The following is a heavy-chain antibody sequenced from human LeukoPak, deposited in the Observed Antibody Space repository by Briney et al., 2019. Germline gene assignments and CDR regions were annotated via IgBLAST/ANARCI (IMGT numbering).Heavy chain of an antibody. V-gene: IGHV3-33*01. Sequence: PGGSLRLSCAASGFTFSSYGMHWVHQAPGKGLEWVAVIWYDGSNKYYADSVKGRFTISRDNSKNTVYLQMNSLRAEDTAVYYCARDYCRTTSCLESWGQGTLVTVSS. J-gene: IGHJ4*02. CDR2: IWYDGSNK. CDR1: GFTFSSYG. CDR3: ARDYCRTTSCLES. D-gene: IGHD2-2*01.